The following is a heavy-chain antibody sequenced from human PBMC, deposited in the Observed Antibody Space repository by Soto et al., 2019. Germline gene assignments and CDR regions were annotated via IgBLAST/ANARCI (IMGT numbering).Heavy chain of an antibody. D-gene: IGHD3-22*01. Sequence: GGSLRLSCAASGFIFTDHFMDWVRQAPGKGLEWVGRVRNKVRSYTTEYAASVKGRFTMSRDDSKNSLFMQMDSLKTEDTAVYYCARTYTSGGYYFPFHYWGQGTLVTVSS. CDR2: VRNKVRSYTT. J-gene: IGHJ4*02. V-gene: IGHV3-72*01. CDR1: GFIFTDHF. CDR3: ARTYTSGGYYFPFHY.